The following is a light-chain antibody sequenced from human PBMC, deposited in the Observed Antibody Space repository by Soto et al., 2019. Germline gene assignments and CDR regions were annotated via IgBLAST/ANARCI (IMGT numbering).Light chain of an antibody. Sequence: QSVLTQPPSVSAAPGQKVTISGSGSSSNIGNNYVSWYQQLPGTAPKLLIYENNKRPSGIPDRFSGSKSGTSATLGITGLQTGDEADYYCETWDNSLSAEVFGGGTKLTVL. CDR1: SSNIGNNY. CDR3: ETWDNSLSAEV. V-gene: IGLV1-51*02. CDR2: ENN. J-gene: IGLJ3*02.